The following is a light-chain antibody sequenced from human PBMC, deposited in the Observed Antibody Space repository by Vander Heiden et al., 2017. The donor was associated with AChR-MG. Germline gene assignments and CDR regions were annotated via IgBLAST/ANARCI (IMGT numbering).Light chain of an antibody. Sequence: DIQMTQSPSTLSASVGDRVTITCRASQSISSWLAWYQQKPGKAPKLLIYKASSLESGVPSRFSGSGSGTEFTLTISSLQPDDFATYDGHGRWTFGQGTKVEIK. CDR3: HGRWT. J-gene: IGKJ1*01. V-gene: IGKV1-5*03. CDR2: KAS. CDR1: QSISSW.